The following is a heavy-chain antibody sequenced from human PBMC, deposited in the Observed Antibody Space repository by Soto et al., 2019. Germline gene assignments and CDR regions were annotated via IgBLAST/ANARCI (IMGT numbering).Heavy chain of an antibody. J-gene: IGHJ4*02. CDR2: IYYSGST. D-gene: IGHD3-10*01. Sequence: SETLSLTCTVSGGSISSGGYYWSWIRQHPGKGLEWIGYIYYSGSTYYNPSLKSRVTISVDTSKNQFSLKLSSVTAADTAVYYCASSPPGISGLYYFDYWGQGPRSPSPQ. V-gene: IGHV4-31*03. CDR1: GGSISSGGYY. CDR3: ASSPPGISGLYYFDY.